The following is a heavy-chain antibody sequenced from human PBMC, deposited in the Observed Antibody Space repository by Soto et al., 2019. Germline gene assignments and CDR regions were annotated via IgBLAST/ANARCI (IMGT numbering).Heavy chain of an antibody. V-gene: IGHV1-3*01. Sequence: GASVKVSCKASGYTFTSYAMHWVRLAPGQRLEWMGWISADNGNTNYAQKLQGRVTISVDTSKNTFSLKLSSVTAADTAVYYCARGRMVRGVSLSYYYYGMDVWGQGTTVTVSS. CDR3: ARGRMVRGVSLSYYYYGMDV. J-gene: IGHJ6*02. D-gene: IGHD3-10*01. CDR2: ISADNGNT. CDR1: GYTFTSYA.